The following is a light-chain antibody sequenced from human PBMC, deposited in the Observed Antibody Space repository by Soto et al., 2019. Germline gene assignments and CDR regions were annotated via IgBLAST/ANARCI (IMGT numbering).Light chain of an antibody. CDR1: SSDVGNYKY. J-gene: IGLJ1*01. Sequence: QSVLTQPASVSGSPGQSITISCTGTSSDVGNYKYVSWYQQHPGKALKLMIYEVSNRPSGVSNRFSGSKSGNTASLAISGLQAEYDTYYYCFSYTSSGTYVFGTGTNVTAL. CDR2: EVS. CDR3: FSYTSSGTYV. V-gene: IGLV2-14*01.